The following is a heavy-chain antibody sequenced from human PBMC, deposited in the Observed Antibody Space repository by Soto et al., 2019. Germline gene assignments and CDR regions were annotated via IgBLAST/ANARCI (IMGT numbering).Heavy chain of an antibody. CDR1: GFIFSNYG. CDR2: ISYDGGET. Sequence: PGGSLRLSCAGSGFIFSNYGMHWVRQAPGKGLEWVAFISYDGGETFYADSVKGRFTISRDSSKSTVFLHMNSLKKEDTAVYYCAITSVADASFDYWGQGTLATVSS. CDR3: AITSVADASFDY. V-gene: IGHV3-30*03. D-gene: IGHD5-12*01. J-gene: IGHJ4*02.